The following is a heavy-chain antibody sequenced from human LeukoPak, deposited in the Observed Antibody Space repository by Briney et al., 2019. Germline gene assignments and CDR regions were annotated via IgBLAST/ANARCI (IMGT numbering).Heavy chain of an antibody. D-gene: IGHD6-13*01. J-gene: IGHJ5*02. CDR3: AKNTQKSWYSSSWYGNWFDP. CDR2: ISGSGGST. CDR1: GFTFSSYA. V-gene: IGHV3-23*01. Sequence: GGSLRLSCAASGFTFSSYAMSWDRQAPGKGVEWVSAISGSGGSTYYADSVKGRFTISRDNSKNTLYLQMNSLRAEDTAVYYCAKNTQKSWYSSSWYGNWFDPWGQGTLVTVSS.